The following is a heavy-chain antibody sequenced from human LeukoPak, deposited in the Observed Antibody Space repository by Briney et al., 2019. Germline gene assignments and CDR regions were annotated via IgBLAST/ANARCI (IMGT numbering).Heavy chain of an antibody. CDR1: GFTYSSYA. CDR2: ISGSGANT. CDR3: AKYSDSTGAHYFDY. V-gene: IGHV3-23*01. D-gene: IGHD2/OR15-2a*01. Sequence: GGSLRLSCAASGFTYSSYAMTWVRQAPGKGLEWVSTISGSGANTYYADSVKGRFTISRDNSKHTLSLQMNSLRVEDTALYFCAKYSDSTGAHYFDYWGQGTLVTVSS. J-gene: IGHJ4*02.